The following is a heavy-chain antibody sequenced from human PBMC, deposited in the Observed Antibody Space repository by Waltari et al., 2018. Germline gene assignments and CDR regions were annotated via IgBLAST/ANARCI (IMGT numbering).Heavy chain of an antibody. D-gene: IGHD3-10*01. V-gene: IGHV1-2*06. J-gene: IGHJ4*02. CDR1: GYTFPGYY. Sequence: QVQLLQSGAEVTKPGAPVKVACQASGYTFPGYYMHWVRPARGQGLEWMGRSNPNSGGTDYAQKFLGRVTMTRDTSTSTAYMELSSLTSDDTAVYYCARIPAWYGEILNYWGQGTLVTVSS. CDR2: SNPNSGGT. CDR3: ARIPAWYGEILNY.